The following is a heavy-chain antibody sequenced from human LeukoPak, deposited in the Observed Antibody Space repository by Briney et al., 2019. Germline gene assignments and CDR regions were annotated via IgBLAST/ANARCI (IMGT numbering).Heavy chain of an antibody. CDR1: GFTFDVYA. CDR3: AKDIAAAGTIDY. V-gene: IGHV3-9*01. D-gene: IGHD6-13*01. J-gene: IGHJ4*02. CDR2: ISWNSGSI. Sequence: GGSLRLSCAASGFTFDVYAMHWVRQAPGKGLEWVSGISWNSGSIGYADSVKGRFTISRDNAKNSLYLQMNSLRAEDAALYYCAKDIAAAGTIDYWGQGTLVTVSS.